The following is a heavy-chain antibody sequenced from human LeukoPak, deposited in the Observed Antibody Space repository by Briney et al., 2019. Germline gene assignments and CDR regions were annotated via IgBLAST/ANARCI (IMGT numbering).Heavy chain of an antibody. D-gene: IGHD2-21*01. V-gene: IGHV3-15*07. CDR1: GFIVSDYG. Sequence: GGSLRLSCAASGFIVSDYGMNWVRQAPGKGLEWVGRIKPKTDGETTEYAAPVKDRFSISRDDSKSMMYLQMNSLKTEDTAVYYCITPLPYSAQGGQGTLVTVSS. J-gene: IGHJ4*02. CDR3: ITPLPYSAQ. CDR2: IKPKTDGETT.